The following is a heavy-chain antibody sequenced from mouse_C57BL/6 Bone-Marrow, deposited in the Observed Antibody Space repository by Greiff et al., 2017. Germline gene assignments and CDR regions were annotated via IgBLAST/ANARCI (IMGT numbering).Heavy chain of an antibody. D-gene: IGHD2-4*01. J-gene: IGHJ4*01. V-gene: IGHV1-39*01. CDR2: LNPNDGTT. Sequence: EVQLQQSGPELVKPGASVKISCKASGYSFTDYNMNWVKQSNGQSLEWIGVLNPNDGTTSYNQKFNGKATLTVDQSSSTAYMQLNSLTSDDATVYYCARGYDYGNAMDYWDQGNSVTVSA. CDR1: GYSFTDYN. CDR3: ARGYDYGNAMDY.